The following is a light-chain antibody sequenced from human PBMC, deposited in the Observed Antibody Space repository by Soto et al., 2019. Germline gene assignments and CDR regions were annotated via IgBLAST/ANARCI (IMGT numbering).Light chain of an antibody. CDR2: VNYNGSH. Sequence: QLVLTQSPSASASLGASVQLTCTLSSRHTSFAIAWHQQQPEKSPRYLMKVNYNGSHIKGDGVPDRFSGSSSGAERYLTISSLQSEDEADYYCQTWGTGTWVFGGGTKVTVL. V-gene: IGLV4-69*01. CDR3: QTWGTGTWV. J-gene: IGLJ2*01. CDR1: SRHTSFA.